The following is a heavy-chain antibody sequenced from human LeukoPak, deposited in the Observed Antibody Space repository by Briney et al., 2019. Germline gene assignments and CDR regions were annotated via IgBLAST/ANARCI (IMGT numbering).Heavy chain of an antibody. CDR2: IYYSGST. CDR1: GGSISSGDYY. CDR3: ARGRNYDYVWGSYRYWPRGGFDY. V-gene: IGHV4-30-4*01. D-gene: IGHD3-16*02. J-gene: IGHJ4*02. Sequence: PSETLSLTCTVSGGSISSGDYYWSWIRQPPGKGLEWIGYIYYSGSTYYNPSLKSRVTISVDTSKNQFSLKLSSVTVADTAVYYCARGRNYDYVWGSYRYWPRGGFDYWGQGTLVTVSS.